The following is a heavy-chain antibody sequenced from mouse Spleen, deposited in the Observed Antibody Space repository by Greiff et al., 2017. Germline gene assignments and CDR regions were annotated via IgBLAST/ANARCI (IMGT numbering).Heavy chain of an antibody. D-gene: IGHD2-14*01. V-gene: IGHV1-4*01. Sequence: VQRVESGAELARPGASVKMSCKASGYTFTSYTMHWVKQRPGQGLEWIGYINPSSGYTKYNQKFKDKATLTADKSSSTAYMQLSSLTSEDSAVYYCAREVRRGDWYFDVWGAGTTVTVSS. J-gene: IGHJ1*01. CDR2: INPSSGYT. CDR3: AREVRRGDWYFDV. CDR1: GYTFTSYT.